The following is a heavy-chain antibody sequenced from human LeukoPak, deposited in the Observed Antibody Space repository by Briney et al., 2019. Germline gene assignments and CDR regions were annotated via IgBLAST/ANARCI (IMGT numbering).Heavy chain of an antibody. CDR1: GFTFSSYS. CDR2: ISSSSSYI. D-gene: IGHD2-15*01. V-gene: IGHV3-21*01. J-gene: IGHJ6*02. Sequence: GGSLRLSCAGSGFTFSSYSMNWVRQAPGKGLEWVSSISSSSSYIYYADSVKGRFTISRDNAKNSLYLQMNSLRAEDTAVYYCARGEISHYYGMDVWGQGTTVTVSS. CDR3: ARGEISHYYGMDV.